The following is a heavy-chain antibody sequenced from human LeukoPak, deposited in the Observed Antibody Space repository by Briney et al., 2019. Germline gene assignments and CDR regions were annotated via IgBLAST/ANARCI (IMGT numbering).Heavy chain of an antibody. D-gene: IGHD2-15*01. CDR1: GFTVSNS. CDR3: ARRAGEYSHPYDY. Sequence: PGRSLRLSCTVSGFTVSNSWSWVRQAPGKGLEWVSFIYSGGNTHYSDSVKGRFTISRDNSKNTLYLQMNSLRAEDTAIYYCARRAGEYSHPYDYWGQGTLVTVSS. V-gene: IGHV3-53*01. CDR2: IYSGGNT. J-gene: IGHJ4*02.